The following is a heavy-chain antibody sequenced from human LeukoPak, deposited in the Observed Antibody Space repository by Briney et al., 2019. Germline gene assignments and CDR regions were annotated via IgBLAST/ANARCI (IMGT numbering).Heavy chain of an antibody. Sequence: GGSLRLSCAASGFTFSSYSMNWVRQAPGKGLEWVSSISSSSSYIYYADSVKGRFTISRDNAKNSLYLQMNSLRAEDTAVYYCARVREYGDLIYYYYYYMDVWGKGTTVTVSS. CDR2: ISSSSSYI. V-gene: IGHV3-21*04. CDR1: GFTFSSYS. J-gene: IGHJ6*03. D-gene: IGHD4-17*01. CDR3: ARVREYGDLIYYYYYYMDV.